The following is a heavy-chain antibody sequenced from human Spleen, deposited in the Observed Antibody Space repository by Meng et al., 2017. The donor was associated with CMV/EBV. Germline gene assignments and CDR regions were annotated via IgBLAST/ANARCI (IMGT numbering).Heavy chain of an antibody. CDR2: INPSGGRT. V-gene: IGHV1-46*01. J-gene: IGHJ4*02. CDR1: GYTFTSYY. Sequence: ASVKVSCKASGYTFTSYYIQWVRQAPGQGLEWMGLINPSGGRTTYAQKFQGRVTMTTDTSTSTVYMELSSLRSEDKAGYYCSRDVGGGFCGENCSGDSWGQGTQVTVSS. D-gene: IGHD2-21*01. CDR3: SRDVGGGFCGENCSGDS.